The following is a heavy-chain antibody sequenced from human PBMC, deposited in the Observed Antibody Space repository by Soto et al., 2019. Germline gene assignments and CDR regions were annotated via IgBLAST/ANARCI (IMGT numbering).Heavy chain of an antibody. CDR3: ARGQYSSSWSDYYYYMDV. Sequence: ASVKVSCKASGYTFTSYDINWVRQATGQGLEWMGWMNPNSGNTGYARKFQGRVTMTRNTSISTAYMELSSLRSEDTAVYYCARGQYSSSWSDYYYYMDVWGKGTTVTVSS. V-gene: IGHV1-8*01. CDR2: MNPNSGNT. CDR1: GYTFTSYD. J-gene: IGHJ6*03. D-gene: IGHD6-13*01.